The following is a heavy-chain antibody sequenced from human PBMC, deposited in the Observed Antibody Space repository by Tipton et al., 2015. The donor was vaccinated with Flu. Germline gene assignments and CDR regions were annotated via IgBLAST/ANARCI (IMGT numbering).Heavy chain of an antibody. D-gene: IGHD2-15*01. J-gene: IGHJ4*02. V-gene: IGHV4-61*01. CDR2: IYFTGST. Sequence: TLSLTCTVSGYFISSGYYWGWIRQSPGKGLEWIGYIYFTGSTNYNPSLKSRVTISVDMSKNQFSLKLTSVTAADTAVYYCARGGGSPSYWGQGTLVTVSS. CDR1: GYFISSGYY. CDR3: ARGGGSPSY.